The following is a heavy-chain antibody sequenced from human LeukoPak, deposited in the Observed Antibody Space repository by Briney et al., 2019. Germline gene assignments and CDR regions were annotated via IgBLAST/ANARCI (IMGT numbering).Heavy chain of an antibody. D-gene: IGHD6-19*01. Sequence: GGSLRLSCAASGFTVSSNYMSWVRQAPGKGLEWVSVIYSGGSTYYADSVKGRFTISRDNSKNTLYLQMNSLRAEDTAVYYCAREKSSGWPEGAFDIWGQGTMVTVSS. J-gene: IGHJ3*02. CDR2: IYSGGST. CDR3: AREKSSGWPEGAFDI. CDR1: GFTVSSNY. V-gene: IGHV3-53*01.